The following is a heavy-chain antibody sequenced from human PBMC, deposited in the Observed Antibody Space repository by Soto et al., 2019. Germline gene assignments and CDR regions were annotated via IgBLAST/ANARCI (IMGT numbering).Heavy chain of an antibody. J-gene: IGHJ4*02. V-gene: IGHV3-33*01. CDR2: IWYDGSNK. CDR3: ARSSGLTVIDH. Sequence: QVQLVESGGGVVQPGRSLRLSCAASGFTFSSYGMHWVRQAPGKGLEWVAVIWYDGSNKYYADSVKGRFTISRDNSKNTLYLQMNSLRAEDTAVYYCARSSGLTVIDHWGQGTLVTVSS. D-gene: IGHD3-22*01. CDR1: GFTFSSYG.